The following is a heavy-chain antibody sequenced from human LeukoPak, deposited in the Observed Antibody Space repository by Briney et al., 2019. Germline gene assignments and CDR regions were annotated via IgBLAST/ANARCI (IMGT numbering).Heavy chain of an antibody. J-gene: IGHJ4*02. CDR1: GASISSGSNY. V-gene: IGHV4-39*07. CDR2: IYHSGST. Sequence: PSETLSLTCSVSGASISSGSNYWGWIRQPPGKGLEWIGSIYHSGSTYYNPSLKSRVTISVDTSKTQFSLKLNSVTAADTAVYYCARGPYYYGSGNSYNRFNVVCWGQGTLVTVSS. D-gene: IGHD3-10*01. CDR3: ARGPYYYGSGNSYNRFNVVC.